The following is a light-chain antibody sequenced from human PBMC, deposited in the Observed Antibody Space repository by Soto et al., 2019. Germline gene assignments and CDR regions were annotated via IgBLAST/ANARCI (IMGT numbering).Light chain of an antibody. CDR2: GAS. CDR1: QSVSSN. CDR3: QQYNNWPS. Sequence: EIVMTQSPATLSVSPGERATLSCRASQSVSSNLAWYQQKPGQAPRLLIYGASTRATGIPARFSGSGSGTEFTLTISSLQSEDFAVYYCQQYNNWPSSGHGTKLEIK. V-gene: IGKV3-15*01. J-gene: IGKJ2*01.